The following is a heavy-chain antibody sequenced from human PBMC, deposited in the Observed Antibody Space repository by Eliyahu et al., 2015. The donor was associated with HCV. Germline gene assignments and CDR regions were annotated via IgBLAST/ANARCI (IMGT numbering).Heavy chain of an antibody. Sequence: QVQLVQSGAEVKKPGASVKVSCKASGYTFTGYYMHWVRQAPGQGLEWMGWINPNSGGTNYAQKFQGRVTMTRDTSISTAYMELSRLRSDDTAVYYCARAPYCGGDCYLNYFDYWGQGTLVTVSS. CDR2: INPNSGGT. CDR3: ARAPYCGGDCYLNYFDY. V-gene: IGHV1-2*02. J-gene: IGHJ4*02. D-gene: IGHD2-21*01. CDR1: GYTFTGYY.